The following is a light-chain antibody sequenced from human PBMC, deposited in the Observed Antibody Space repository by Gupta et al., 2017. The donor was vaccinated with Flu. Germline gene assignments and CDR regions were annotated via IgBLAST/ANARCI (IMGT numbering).Light chain of an antibody. CDR3: QQYLTSPYT. CDR1: HNGRASHSNKNY. J-gene: IGKJ2*01. Sequence: PVGVSATINCKASHNGRASHSNKNYLSWYQKKPGQPPKLLILEASNRETGVPDRFSGSGSGTDFTLTLSSLQAEDVAVYYCQQYLTSPYTFGQGTKLEIK. CDR2: EAS. V-gene: IGKV4-1*01.